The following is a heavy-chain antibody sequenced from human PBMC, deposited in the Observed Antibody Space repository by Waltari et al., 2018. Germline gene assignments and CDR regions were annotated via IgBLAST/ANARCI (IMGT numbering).Heavy chain of an antibody. J-gene: IGHJ5*02. Sequence: QVQLVQSGAEVKKPGSSVKVSCKASGGTFSSYPISWVRQAPGQGLEWMGRIIPILGIANYAQKFQGRVTITADKSTSTAYMELSSLRSEDTAVYYCARARSWNYRFWFDPWGQGTLVTVSS. CDR2: IIPILGIA. CDR1: GGTFSSYP. CDR3: ARARSWNYRFWFDP. D-gene: IGHD1-7*01. V-gene: IGHV1-69*02.